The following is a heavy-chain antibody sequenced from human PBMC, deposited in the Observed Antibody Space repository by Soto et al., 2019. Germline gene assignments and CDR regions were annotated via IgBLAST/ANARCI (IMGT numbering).Heavy chain of an antibody. V-gene: IGHV4-59*01. J-gene: IGHJ4*02. CDR2: VHYTGST. CDR1: RGSISTFY. Sequence: SETLSLTCTVSRGSISTFYWSWIWQPPGKGLEWIGYVHYTGSTNYNPSLKSRLTISVDTSKNQFSLKVSSVTAADTAVYYCVRGRSSGTFDFWGQGLLVTVSS. CDR3: VRGRSSGTFDF. D-gene: IGHD6-19*01.